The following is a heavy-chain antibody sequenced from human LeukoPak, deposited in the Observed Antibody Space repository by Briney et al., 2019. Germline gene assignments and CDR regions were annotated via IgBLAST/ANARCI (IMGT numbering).Heavy chain of an antibody. CDR2: ISYDGSNK. V-gene: IGHV3-30-3*02. Sequence: PGGSLRLSCAASGFTFSSYAMHWVRQAPGKGLEWVAVISYDGSNKYYADSVKGRFTISRDNSKNALYLQMNSLRAEDTAVYYCAKNTGYSSYWGQGTLVTVSS. J-gene: IGHJ4*02. CDR3: AKNTGYSSY. D-gene: IGHD6-13*01. CDR1: GFTFSSYA.